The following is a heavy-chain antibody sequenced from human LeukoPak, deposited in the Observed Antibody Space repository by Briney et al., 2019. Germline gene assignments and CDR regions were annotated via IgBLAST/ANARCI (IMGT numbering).Heavy chain of an antibody. CDR2: INPNSGGT. CDR1: GYTFTGYY. J-gene: IGHJ4*02. D-gene: IGHD3-22*01. V-gene: IGHV1-2*02. CDR3: ARDTRVHYYDSSGPVDY. Sequence: ASVKVSCKASGYTFTGYYMHWVRQAPGQGLEWMGWINPNSGGTNYAQKFQGRVTMTRDTSISTAYMELSRLRSDDTAVYYCARDTRVHYYDSSGPVDYWGQGTLVTVSS.